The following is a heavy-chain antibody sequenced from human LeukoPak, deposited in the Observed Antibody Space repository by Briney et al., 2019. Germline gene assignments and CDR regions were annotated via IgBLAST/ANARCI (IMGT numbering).Heavy chain of an antibody. D-gene: IGHD1-26*01. CDR2: ISGSGHST. V-gene: IGHV3-23*01. CDR3: AKGDTTWELPHDY. J-gene: IGHJ4*02. CDR1: GFTFTSSA. Sequence: GGSLRLSCAASGFTFTSSAMSWVRQPTGKGLEWVSVISGSGHSTDYADSVKGRFTVSRDNSKNTLYLQMNSLRAEDTAVYYCAKGDTTWELPHDYWGQGTLVTVSS.